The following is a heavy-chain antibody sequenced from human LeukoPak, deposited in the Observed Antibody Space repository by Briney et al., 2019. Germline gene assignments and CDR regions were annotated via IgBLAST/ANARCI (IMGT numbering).Heavy chain of an antibody. CDR2: ISYDGSKK. V-gene: IGHV3-30-3*01. D-gene: IGHD5-18*01. CDR1: GFTFSAYA. Sequence: GGSLTLSCAASGFTFSAYALHWVRQAPGKGLEWVGLISYDGSKKYYADSVEGRFTVSRDNSKNTLYLHINSLRGEDTAVYNCARDLGYTSGRPFDYWGQGTLVTVSP. J-gene: IGHJ4*02. CDR3: ARDLGYTSGRPFDY.